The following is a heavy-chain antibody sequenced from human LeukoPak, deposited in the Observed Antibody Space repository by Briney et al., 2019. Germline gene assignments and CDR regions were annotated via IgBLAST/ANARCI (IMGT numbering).Heavy chain of an antibody. Sequence: ASVKVSCKASGYTFTSYGITWVRQAPGQGLEWMGWISAYNGNTNYAQKIQGRVTMTTDTYTSTGYMELRSLRSDDTAVYYCARERVGYGSGTYYNDFDYWGQGTLVTVSS. V-gene: IGHV1-18*01. CDR2: ISAYNGNT. D-gene: IGHD3-10*01. CDR1: GYTFTSYG. CDR3: ARERVGYGSGTYYNDFDY. J-gene: IGHJ4*02.